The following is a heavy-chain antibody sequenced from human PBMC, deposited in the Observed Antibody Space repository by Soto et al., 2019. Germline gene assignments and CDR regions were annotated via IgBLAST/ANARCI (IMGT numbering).Heavy chain of an antibody. CDR1: GYSFTSYW. D-gene: IGHD3-22*01. CDR3: TRSFGYYYDSSGYFPPGYFGVDV. Sequence: GESLKISCKGSGYSFTSYWIGWVRQMPGKGLEWMGIIYPGDSDTRYSPSFQGQVTISADKSISTAYLQWSSLKASDTAMYYWTRSFGYYYDSSGYFPPGYFGVDVWGQGTMVTVSS. J-gene: IGHJ6*02. V-gene: IGHV5-51*01. CDR2: IYPGDSDT.